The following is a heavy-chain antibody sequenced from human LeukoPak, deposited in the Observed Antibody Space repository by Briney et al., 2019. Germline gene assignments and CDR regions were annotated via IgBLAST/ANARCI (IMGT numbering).Heavy chain of an antibody. D-gene: IGHD4-17*01. CDR1: GYSFTSYW. J-gene: IGHJ4*02. Sequence: GESLKISCKGSGYSFTSYWISWVRQMPGKGLEWMGRIDPSDSYTNYSPSFQDHVTISADKSISTAYLQWSSLKAADTAMYYCASNYGDYEGDFDYWGQGTLVTVSS. CDR2: IDPSDSYT. CDR3: ASNYGDYEGDFDY. V-gene: IGHV5-10-1*01.